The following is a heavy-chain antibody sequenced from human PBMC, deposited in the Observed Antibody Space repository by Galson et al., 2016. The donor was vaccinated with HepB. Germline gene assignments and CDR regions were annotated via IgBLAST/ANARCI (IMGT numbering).Heavy chain of an antibody. CDR3: ASLLASGYGTGRLDY. J-gene: IGHJ4*02. Sequence: SETLSLTCTVSSGFISTSYWSWIRQPPGKGLEWLGYIYHSGTTNYNPSLKSRVPISIDTAKNQFSLQLRSVTAADTAVYYCASLLASGYGTGRLDYWGQGTLVAVSS. V-gene: IGHV4-59*01. D-gene: IGHD3-9*01. CDR2: IYHSGTT. CDR1: SGFISTSY.